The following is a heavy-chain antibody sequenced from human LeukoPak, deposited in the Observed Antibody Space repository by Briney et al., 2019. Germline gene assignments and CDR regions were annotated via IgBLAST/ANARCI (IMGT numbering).Heavy chain of an antibody. Sequence: SETLSLTCAVYGGSFSGYYWSWLRQPPGKGLEWIGEINHSGSTNYNPSLKSRVTISVDTSKNQFSLKLSSVTAADTAVYYCARVADTMIVVEEDAFDIWGQGTMVTVSS. V-gene: IGHV4-34*01. D-gene: IGHD3-22*01. J-gene: IGHJ3*02. CDR2: INHSGST. CDR3: ARVADTMIVVEEDAFDI. CDR1: GGSFSGYY.